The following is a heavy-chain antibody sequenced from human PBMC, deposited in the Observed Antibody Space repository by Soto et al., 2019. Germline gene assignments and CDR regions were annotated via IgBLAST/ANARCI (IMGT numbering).Heavy chain of an antibody. D-gene: IGHD6-13*01. CDR1: GGTFSSYT. V-gene: IGHV1-69*02. Sequence: QVQLVQSGAEVKKPGSSVKVSCKASGGTFSSYTISWVRQAPGQGLEWMGRIIPILGIANYAQKFQGRVTITADKSTSTAYMELSSLRSEDTDVYYCASIAAAGQDAFDIWGQGTMVTVSS. CDR2: IIPILGIA. J-gene: IGHJ3*02. CDR3: ASIAAAGQDAFDI.